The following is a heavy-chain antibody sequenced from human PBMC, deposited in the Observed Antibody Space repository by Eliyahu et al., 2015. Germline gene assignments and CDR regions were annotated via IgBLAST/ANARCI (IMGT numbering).Heavy chain of an antibody. D-gene: IGHD6-13*01. V-gene: IGHV3-30*18. J-gene: IGHJ5*02. CDR1: GXVFXDYG. CDR3: AQDLGSAAAGTGMLS. CDR2: ITKTGSRA. Sequence: QVQLVESGGGVVQPGRSLRLSCAASGXVFXDYGMHWVRQAPGKGLEWVAVITKTGSRALYAGSVQGRFLISRDYSKSTVFLEMNRLRSDDTAKYYCAQDLGSAAAGTGMLSWGQGTLVTVSS.